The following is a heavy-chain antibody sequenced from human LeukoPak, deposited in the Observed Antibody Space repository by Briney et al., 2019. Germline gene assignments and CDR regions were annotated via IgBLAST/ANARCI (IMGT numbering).Heavy chain of an antibody. CDR3: ARDLDYYGSGSYGD. D-gene: IGHD3-10*01. CDR1: GYTFTGYY. CDR2: INPNSGGT. J-gene: IGHJ4*02. V-gene: IGHV1-2*06. Sequence: ASVKVSCKASGYTFTGYYMHWVRQAPGQGLEWMGRINPNSGGTNYAQKFQGRVTTTRDTSISTAYMELSRLRSDDTAVYYCARDLDYYGSGSYGDWGQGTLVTVSS.